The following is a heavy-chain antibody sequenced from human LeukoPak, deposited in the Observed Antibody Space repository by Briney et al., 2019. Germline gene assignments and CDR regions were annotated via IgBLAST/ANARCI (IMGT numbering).Heavy chain of an antibody. D-gene: IGHD6-19*01. CDR1: GGSFSGYY. CDR2: INHSGST. V-gene: IGHV4-34*01. J-gene: IGHJ4*02. CDR3: ARDRWLVKYYFDY. Sequence: SETLSLTCAVYGGSFSGYYWSWIRQPPGKGLEWIGEINHSGSTSYNPSLKSRVTISVDTSKNQFSLKLSSVTAADTAVYYCARDRWLVKYYFDYWGQGTLVTVSS.